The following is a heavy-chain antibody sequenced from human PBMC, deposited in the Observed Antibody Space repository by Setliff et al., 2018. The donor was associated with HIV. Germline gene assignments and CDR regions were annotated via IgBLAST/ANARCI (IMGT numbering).Heavy chain of an antibody. CDR2: IIPILGIA. D-gene: IGHD3-10*01. Sequence: SVKVSCKASGGTFSSYTISWVRQAPGQGLEWMGRIIPILGIANYAQKFQGRVTITADKSTSTAYMELSSLRSEDTAVYYCARGVRPSYGLGSYYWYFDLWGRGTLVTVSS. J-gene: IGHJ2*01. CDR1: GGTFSSYT. CDR3: ARGVRPSYGLGSYYWYFDL. V-gene: IGHV1-69*02.